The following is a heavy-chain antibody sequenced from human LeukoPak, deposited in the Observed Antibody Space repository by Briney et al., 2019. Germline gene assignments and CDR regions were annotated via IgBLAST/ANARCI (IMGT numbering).Heavy chain of an antibody. CDR1: GFTFTNYA. CDR2: ISGSGGST. V-gene: IGHV3-23*01. J-gene: IGHJ2*01. Sequence: GGSLRLSCAASGFTFTNYAMSWVRQAPGKGLEWVSGISGSGGSTFYADSVRGRFTISRDNSKNTLYLQMNSLRAEDTAVYYCAKVRGYCSSTSCYENWYFDLWGRGTLVTVSS. D-gene: IGHD2-2*01. CDR3: AKVRGYCSSTSCYENWYFDL.